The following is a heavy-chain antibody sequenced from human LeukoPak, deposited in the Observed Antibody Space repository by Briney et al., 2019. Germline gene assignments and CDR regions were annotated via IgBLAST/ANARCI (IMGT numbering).Heavy chain of an antibody. CDR3: AKSKFSCIGNNCYSPDY. CDR2: ISYDGSNE. J-gene: IGHJ4*02. Sequence: GRSLRLSCAASGLPFSSYAMHWVRQAPGKGLEWVALISYDGSNEHYADSVKGRFTISRDNSKNTLYLQVNSLRAEDTAVYYCAKSKFSCIGNNCYSPDYWGQRTLVTVSS. CDR1: GLPFSSYA. D-gene: IGHD2-15*01. V-gene: IGHV3-30*18.